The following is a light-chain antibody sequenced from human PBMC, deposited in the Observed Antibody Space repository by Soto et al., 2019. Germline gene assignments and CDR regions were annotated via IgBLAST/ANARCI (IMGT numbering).Light chain of an antibody. Sequence: VLTQPPSASGTPGQRVTISCSGSSSNIGSHTVNWYQQLPGTAPKLLIYTNNQRPSGVPDRFSASKSGTSASLAISGLQSEDEADYYCAAWDDGLNGAVFGGGTQLTVL. CDR1: SSNIGSHT. V-gene: IGLV1-44*01. CDR2: TNN. J-gene: IGLJ7*01. CDR3: AAWDDGLNGAV.